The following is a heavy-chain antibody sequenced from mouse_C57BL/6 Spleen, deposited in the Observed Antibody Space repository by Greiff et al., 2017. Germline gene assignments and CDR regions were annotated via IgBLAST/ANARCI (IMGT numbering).Heavy chain of an antibody. CDR1: GYTFTSYW. J-gene: IGHJ2*01. CDR3: ARGDPGTWYFGY. Sequence: QVQLQQPGAELVKPGASVKMSCKASGYTFTSYWITWVKQRPGQGLEWIGDIYPGSGSTNYNEKFKSKATLTVDTSSSTAYMQLSSLTSEDSAVYYCARGDPGTWYFGYWGQGTTLTVSS. D-gene: IGHD3-3*01. V-gene: IGHV1-55*01. CDR2: IYPGSGST.